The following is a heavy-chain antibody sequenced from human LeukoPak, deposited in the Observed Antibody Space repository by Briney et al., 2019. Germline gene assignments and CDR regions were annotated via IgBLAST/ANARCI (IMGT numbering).Heavy chain of an antibody. D-gene: IGHD6-13*01. CDR2: ITLSSSSI. CDR3: ARKRGYSSSFDY. Sequence: PGGSLRLSCAASGFNFNNYNMNWVRQAPGKGLEWVSYITLSSSSIYYADFVKGRFTISRDNAKNSLYLQMNSLRAEDTAVYYCARKRGYSSSFDYWGQGTLVTVSS. J-gene: IGHJ4*02. V-gene: IGHV3-48*01. CDR1: GFNFNNYN.